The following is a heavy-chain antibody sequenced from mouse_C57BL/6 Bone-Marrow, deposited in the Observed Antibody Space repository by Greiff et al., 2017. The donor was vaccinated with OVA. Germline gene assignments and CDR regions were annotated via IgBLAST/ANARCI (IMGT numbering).Heavy chain of an antibody. V-gene: IGHV2-4*01. CDR1: GFSLTSYG. J-gene: IGHJ1*03. CDR3: AKNNGLRDWYFDV. D-gene: IGHD1-1*01. Sequence: VKLMESGPGLVQPSQRLSITCTVSGFSLTSYGVHWVRQPPGKGLEWLGVIWSGGSTDYNAAFISRLSISKDNSKSQVFFKMNSLQADDTAIYYCAKNNGLRDWYFDVWGTGTTVTVSS. CDR2: IWSGGST.